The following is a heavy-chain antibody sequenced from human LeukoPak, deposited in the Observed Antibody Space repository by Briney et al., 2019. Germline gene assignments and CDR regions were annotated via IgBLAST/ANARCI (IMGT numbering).Heavy chain of an antibody. CDR2: IYTSGST. J-gene: IGHJ4*02. Sequence: MASETLSLTCTVSGGSISSGSYYWSWIRQPAGKGLEWIGRIYTSGSTNYNPSLKSRVTISVDTSKNQFSLKLSSVTAADTAAYYCARAEWLYSSSFDYWGQGTLVTVSS. V-gene: IGHV4-61*02. D-gene: IGHD6-6*01. CDR3: ARAEWLYSSSFDY. CDR1: GGSISSGSYY.